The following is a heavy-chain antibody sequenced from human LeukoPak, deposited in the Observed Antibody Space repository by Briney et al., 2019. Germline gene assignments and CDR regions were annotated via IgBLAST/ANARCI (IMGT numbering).Heavy chain of an antibody. CDR3: AAGGYYHDY. V-gene: IGHV4-61*02. Sequence: PSETLSLTCTVSGGSISSSSYYWGWIRQPAGKGLEWIGRIYTSGSTNYNPSLKSRVTMSVDTSKNQFSLKLSSVTAADTAVYYCAAGGYYHDYWGQGTLVTVSS. J-gene: IGHJ4*02. CDR1: GGSISSSSYY. D-gene: IGHD3-22*01. CDR2: IYTSGST.